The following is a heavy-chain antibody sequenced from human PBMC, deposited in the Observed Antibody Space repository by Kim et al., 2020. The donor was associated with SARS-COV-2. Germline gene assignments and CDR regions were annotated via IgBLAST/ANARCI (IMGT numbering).Heavy chain of an antibody. CDR3: AKDWLYYDFWSGYRYGMDV. V-gene: IGHV3-30*18. Sequence: GGSLRLSCAASGFTFSSYGMHWVRQAPGKGLEWVAVISYDGSNKYYADSVKGRFTISRDNSKNTLYLQMNSLRAEDTAVYYCAKDWLYYDFWSGYRYGMDVWGQGTTVTVSS. J-gene: IGHJ6*02. CDR2: ISYDGSNK. D-gene: IGHD3-3*01. CDR1: GFTFSSYG.